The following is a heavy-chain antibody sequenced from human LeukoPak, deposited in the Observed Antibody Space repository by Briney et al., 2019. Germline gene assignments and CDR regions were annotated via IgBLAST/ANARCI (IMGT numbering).Heavy chain of an antibody. Sequence: GGSLRLSCAASGFSFSSHVMHWVRQAPGKGLEWVAVIRYDGVNKYYADSVKGRFTISRDNSKNTLYMQMNSLRVEDTAVYYCARVAPIYSSSLYYLDYWGQGALVTVSS. CDR3: ARVAPIYSSSLYYLDY. D-gene: IGHD6-13*01. J-gene: IGHJ4*02. CDR1: GFSFSSHV. CDR2: IRYDGVNK. V-gene: IGHV3-33*01.